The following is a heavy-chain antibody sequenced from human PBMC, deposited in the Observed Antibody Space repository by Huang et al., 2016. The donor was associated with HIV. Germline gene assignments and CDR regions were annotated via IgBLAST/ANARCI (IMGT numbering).Heavy chain of an antibody. CDR1: GYTFTRYG. D-gene: IGHD2-21*01. V-gene: IGHV7-4-1*02. Sequence: QVQLVQSGSELKQPGASVKVSCKASGYTFTRYGMNWVRQAPGKVLEWMGWIKTKTGKPTYSQGFTGRFEFFIDTVSTTAYREISSLEPGATGMYNSARGDLWCYYMDVWGKWTAVTVSS. CDR3: ARGDLWCYYMDV. CDR2: IKTKTGKP. J-gene: IGHJ6*03.